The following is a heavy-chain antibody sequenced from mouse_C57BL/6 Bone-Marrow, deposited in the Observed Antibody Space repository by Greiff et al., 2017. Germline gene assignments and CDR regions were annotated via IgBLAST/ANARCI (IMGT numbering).Heavy chain of an antibody. Sequence: EVQLQESGGDLVKPGGSLKLSCAASGFTFSSYGMSWVRQTPDKRLEWVATISSGGSYTYYPDSVKGRFTISRDNAKNTLYLQMSRLKSEDTAMYYCARPGVVATDWFAYWGQGTLVTVSA. CDR1: GFTFSSYG. CDR3: ARPGVVATDWFAY. CDR2: ISSGGSYT. D-gene: IGHD1-1*01. J-gene: IGHJ3*01. V-gene: IGHV5-6*01.